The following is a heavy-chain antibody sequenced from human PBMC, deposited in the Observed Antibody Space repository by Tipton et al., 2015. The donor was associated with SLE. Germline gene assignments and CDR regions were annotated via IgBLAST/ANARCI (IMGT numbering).Heavy chain of an antibody. CDR2: INHSGSA. D-gene: IGHD1-26*01. Sequence: TLSLTCAVYGGSFSGYYWSWIRQPPGKGLEWIGEINHSGSANYNPSLKSRVTISVDTSKKQFSLKLNSVTAADTAVYYCARATIVAATPLYYYYGMDFWGQVTTVTVSS. CDR1: GGSFSGYY. J-gene: IGHJ6*02. V-gene: IGHV4-34*01. CDR3: ARATIVAATPLYYYYGMDF.